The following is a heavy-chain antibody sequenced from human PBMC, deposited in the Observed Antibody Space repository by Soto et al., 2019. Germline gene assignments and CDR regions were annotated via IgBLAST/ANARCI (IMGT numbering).Heavy chain of an antibody. D-gene: IGHD6-19*01. CDR3: AKDREWLVPIYYFDY. J-gene: IGHJ4*02. CDR1: GFTFSSYG. Sequence: PGGSLRLSCAASGFTFSSYGMHWVRQAPGKGLEWVAVISYDGSNKYYADSVKGRFTISRDNSKNTLYLQMNSLRAEDTAVYYCAKDREWLVPIYYFDYWGQGTLVTVSS. V-gene: IGHV3-30*18. CDR2: ISYDGSNK.